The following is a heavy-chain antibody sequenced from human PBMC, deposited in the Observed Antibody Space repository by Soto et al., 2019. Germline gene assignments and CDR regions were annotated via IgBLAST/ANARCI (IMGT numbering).Heavy chain of an antibody. CDR1: GFTFSSYA. V-gene: IGHV3-23*01. D-gene: IGHD2-2*01. CDR2: ISGSGGST. CDR3: AKDPRRGGSSTSVVDY. J-gene: IGHJ4*02. Sequence: EVQLLESGGGLVQPGGSLRLSCAASGFTFSSYAMSWVRQAPGKGLEWVSAISGSGGSTYYADSVKGRFTISRDNSKNTLYLQMNSLRAEETAVYYCAKDPRRGGSSTSVVDYWGQGTLVTVSS.